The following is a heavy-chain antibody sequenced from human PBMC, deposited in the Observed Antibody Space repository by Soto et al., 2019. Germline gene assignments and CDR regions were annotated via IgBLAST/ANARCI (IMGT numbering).Heavy chain of an antibody. Sequence: VQLVESGGGVVQPGRSLRLSCAASGFTFSDYAMHWVRQAPGKGLEWVAVVSHDGRNTHYADSVKGRFTISRDSSKNTVALEMTSRRAEDTAVYYCAKGGRQWLVTSDFNYWGQGALVTGSS. CDR2: VSHDGRNT. V-gene: IGHV3-30*18. CDR1: GFTFSDYA. CDR3: AKGGRQWLVTSDFNY. J-gene: IGHJ4*02. D-gene: IGHD6-19*01.